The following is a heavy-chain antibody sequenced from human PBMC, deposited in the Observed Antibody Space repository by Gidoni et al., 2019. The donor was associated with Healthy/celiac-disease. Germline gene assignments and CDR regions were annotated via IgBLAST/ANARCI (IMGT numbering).Heavy chain of an antibody. CDR1: GGSISSYS. CDR2: IYTSGST. D-gene: IGHD4-17*01. J-gene: IGHJ2*01. CDR3: AREPLSDYGDYFGMGYFDL. V-gene: IGHV4-4*07. Sequence: QVQLQESGPGLVKPSETLSLTCTASGGSISSYSWSWIRQPAGKGLEWIGRIYTSGSTNYNPSLKSRVTMSVDTSKNQFSLKLSSVTAADTAVYYCAREPLSDYGDYFGMGYFDLWGRGTLVTVSS.